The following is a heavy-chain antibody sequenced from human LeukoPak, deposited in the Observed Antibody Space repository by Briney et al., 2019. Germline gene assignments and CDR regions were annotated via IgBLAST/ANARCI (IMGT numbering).Heavy chain of an antibody. J-gene: IGHJ4*02. CDR1: GYIFTYYY. CDR3: ARDRSTIFGVVKIDY. CDR2: INPSGGST. D-gene: IGHD3-3*01. Sequence: ASVKVYCKASGYIFTYYYIHCVRQAPRQGREWMGVINPSGGSTNYIQKLQGRVTITRDMSTSTDYMELSSLRSEDTAVYYCARDRSTIFGVVKIDYWGQGTLVTVSS. V-gene: IGHV1-46*04.